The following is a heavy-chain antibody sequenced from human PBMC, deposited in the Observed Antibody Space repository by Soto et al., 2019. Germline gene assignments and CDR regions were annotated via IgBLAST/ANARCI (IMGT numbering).Heavy chain of an antibody. CDR2: IESSGDTT. CDR1: GFTFGDFW. J-gene: IGHJ4*02. Sequence: PGGSLRLSCTVSGFTFGDFWMTWVRQAPGKGLVCVSGIESSGDTTYYADSVKGRFTISRDNSINTLYLQMNSLRVEDTALYYCAKDYGRSGSGWPLFDSWGQGTLVTVSS. D-gene: IGHD6-19*01. V-gene: IGHV3-23*01. CDR3: AKDYGRSGSGWPLFDS.